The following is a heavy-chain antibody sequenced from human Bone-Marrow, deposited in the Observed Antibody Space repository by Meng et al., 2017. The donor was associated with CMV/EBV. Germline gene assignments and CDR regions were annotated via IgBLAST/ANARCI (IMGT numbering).Heavy chain of an antibody. J-gene: IGHJ4*02. CDR1: GFTFSSYW. D-gene: IGHD2-8*01. V-gene: IGHV3-74*01. CDR2: INSDGSIT. CDR3: ARYRNRCYFDY. Sequence: ETLSLTCAASGFTFSSYWMHWVRQAPGKGLVWVSRINSDGSITNYADSVKGRFTISRDNSKNTLYLQMNSLRAEDTAVYYCARYRNRCYFDYWGQGTLVTVSS.